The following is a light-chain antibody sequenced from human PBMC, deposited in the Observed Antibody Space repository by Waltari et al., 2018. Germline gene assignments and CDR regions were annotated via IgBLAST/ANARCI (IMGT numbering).Light chain of an antibody. CDR3: QSADSSGSYVL. J-gene: IGLJ2*01. V-gene: IGLV3-25*03. CDR1: ALPKKF. CDR2: RDT. Sequence: SYALTQSPSVSASPGQTARITCSVNALPKKFASWYQRKPGQAPVLVIYRDTERPSGIPARFSGSSSGTTVTLTINGVQAEDEADYYCQSADSSGSYVLFGGGTTLTVL.